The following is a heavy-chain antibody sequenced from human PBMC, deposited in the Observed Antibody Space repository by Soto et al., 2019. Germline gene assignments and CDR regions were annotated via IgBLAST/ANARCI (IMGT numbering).Heavy chain of an antibody. J-gene: IGHJ6*02. Sequence: GGSLRLSCAASGFTFDDYAMHWVRQAPGKGLEWVSGISWNSGSIGYADSVKGRFTISRDNAKNSLYLQMNSLRAEDTALYYCAKDIGTGGSDYYGMDVWGQGTTVTVSS. CDR2: ISWNSGSI. CDR3: AKDIGTGGSDYYGMDV. D-gene: IGHD1-26*01. CDR1: GFTFDDYA. V-gene: IGHV3-9*01.